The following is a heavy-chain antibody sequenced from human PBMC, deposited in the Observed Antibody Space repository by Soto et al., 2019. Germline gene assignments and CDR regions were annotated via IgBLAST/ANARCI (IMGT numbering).Heavy chain of an antibody. D-gene: IGHD2-2*02. V-gene: IGHV3-33*01. CDR1: GFTFSSYG. Sequence: GGSLRLSCAASGFTFSSYGMHWVRQAPGKGLEWVAVIWYDGSNKYYADSVKGRFTISRDNSKNTLYLQMNSLRAEDTAVYYCASEYCSSTSCYKFLEYFQHWGQGTLVTVSS. J-gene: IGHJ1*01. CDR2: IWYDGSNK. CDR3: ASEYCSSTSCYKFLEYFQH.